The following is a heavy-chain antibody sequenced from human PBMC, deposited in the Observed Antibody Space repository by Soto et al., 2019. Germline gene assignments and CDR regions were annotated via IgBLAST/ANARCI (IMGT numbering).Heavy chain of an antibody. V-gene: IGHV3-23*01. CDR2: ISGSGGST. Sequence: EVQLLESGGGLVQPGGSLRLSCAASGFTFSSYAMSWVRQAPGKGLEWVSAISGSGGSTYYADSVKGRFTISRDNSKNTLNLQMNSLRAEDTAVYYCAKDRGRDGYNHWGYWGQGTLVTVSS. D-gene: IGHD5-12*01. CDR1: GFTFSSYA. CDR3: AKDRGRDGYNHWGY. J-gene: IGHJ4*02.